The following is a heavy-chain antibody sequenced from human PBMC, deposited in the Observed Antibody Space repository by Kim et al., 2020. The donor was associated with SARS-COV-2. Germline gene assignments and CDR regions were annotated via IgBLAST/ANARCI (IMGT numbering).Heavy chain of an antibody. D-gene: IGHD2-2*01. CDR1: GGSFSGYY. CDR3: ARRFRANRKIVVVPAARFDP. J-gene: IGHJ5*02. Sequence: SETLSLTCAVYGGSFSGYYWSWIRQPPGKGLEWIGEINHSGSTNYNPSLKSRVTISVDTSKNQFSLKLSSVTAADTAVYYCARRFRANRKIVVVPAARFDPWGQGTLVTVSS. CDR2: INHSGST. V-gene: IGHV4-34*01.